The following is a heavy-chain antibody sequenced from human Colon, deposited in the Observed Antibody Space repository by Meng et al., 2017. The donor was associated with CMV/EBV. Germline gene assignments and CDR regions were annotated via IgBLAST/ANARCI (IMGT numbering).Heavy chain of an antibody. J-gene: IGHJ4*02. D-gene: IGHD3-3*01. Sequence: SETLSLTCTVSAGSVNTESYYWAWIRQPPGKGLEWIGTIYFSGSTYYNPSLKSRVTISVDTSKNQFSLKLSSVTAADTAVYYCARVGPIFGVANFDYWGQGTLVTVSS. V-gene: IGHV4-39*07. CDR1: AGSVNTESYY. CDR3: ARVGPIFGVANFDY. CDR2: IYFSGST.